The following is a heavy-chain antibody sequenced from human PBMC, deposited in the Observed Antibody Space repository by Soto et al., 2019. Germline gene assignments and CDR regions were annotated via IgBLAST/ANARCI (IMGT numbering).Heavy chain of an antibody. V-gene: IGHV1-24*01. J-gene: IGHJ5*02. CDR2: FDPEDGET. D-gene: IGHD1-1*01. CDR3: ATFLGNSGWFDP. CDR1: GYTLTELS. Sequence: QVQLVQSGAEVKKPGASVKVSCKVSGYTLTELSMHWVRQAPGKGLEWMGGFDPEDGETIYAQKFQGRVTMTEDTSTDTAYMELRSLRSEDTAVYYWATFLGNSGWFDPWGQGTLVTVSS.